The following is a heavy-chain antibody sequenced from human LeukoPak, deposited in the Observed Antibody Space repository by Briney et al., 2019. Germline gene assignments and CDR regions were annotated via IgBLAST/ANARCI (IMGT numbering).Heavy chain of an antibody. CDR3: ARDRYYYDSSGYHRTEYYFDY. D-gene: IGHD3-22*01. V-gene: IGHV4-59*01. CDR2: IYYSGST. CDR1: GGSISSYY. J-gene: IGHJ4*02. Sequence: SETLSLTCTVSGGSISSYYWSWIRQPPGKGLEWIGYIYYSGSTNYNPSLKSRVTISVDTSKNQFSLKLSSATAADTAVYYCARDRYYYDSSGYHRTEYYFDYWGQGTLVTVSS.